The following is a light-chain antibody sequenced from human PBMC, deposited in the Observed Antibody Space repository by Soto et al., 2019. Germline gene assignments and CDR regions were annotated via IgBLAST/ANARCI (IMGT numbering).Light chain of an antibody. J-gene: IGKJ2*01. V-gene: IGKV3D-20*01. CDR3: QQYGSSPYT. CDR2: DAS. CDR1: QSVNSSY. Sequence: EIVLTQSPATLSLSPGERATLSCGASQSVNSSYLAWYQQKPGLGPRLLIYDASSRATGIPDRFSGSGSGTDFTLTISRLEPEDFAVYYCQQYGSSPYTFGQGTKLEIK.